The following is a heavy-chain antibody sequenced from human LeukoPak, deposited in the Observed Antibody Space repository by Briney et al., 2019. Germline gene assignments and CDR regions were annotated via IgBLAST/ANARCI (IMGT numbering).Heavy chain of an antibody. Sequence: GGSLRLSCAASGFTFSSYWMAWVRQAPGKGLEWVANIKEDGSEKNYVDSVKGRFTISRDNAKNSLYLQMNSLRAEDTAVYYCARDAGYGYDRFDYWGQGTQVTVSS. CDR1: GFTFSSYW. CDR2: IKEDGSEK. CDR3: ARDAGYGYDRFDY. J-gene: IGHJ4*02. V-gene: IGHV3-7*01. D-gene: IGHD5-18*01.